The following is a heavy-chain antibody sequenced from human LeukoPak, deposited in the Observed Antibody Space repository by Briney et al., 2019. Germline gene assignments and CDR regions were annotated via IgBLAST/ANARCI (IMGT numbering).Heavy chain of an antibody. D-gene: IGHD3-16*01. Sequence: GASVKVSCKVSGYTLTELSMHWVRQAPGKGLEWMGGFDPEDGETIYAQKFQGRVTMTEDTSTDTAYMELSSLRSEDMAVYYCATTGRVTTVEYYFDYWGQGTLVTVSS. V-gene: IGHV1-24*01. CDR1: GYTLTELS. CDR3: ATTGRVTTVEYYFDY. J-gene: IGHJ4*02. CDR2: FDPEDGET.